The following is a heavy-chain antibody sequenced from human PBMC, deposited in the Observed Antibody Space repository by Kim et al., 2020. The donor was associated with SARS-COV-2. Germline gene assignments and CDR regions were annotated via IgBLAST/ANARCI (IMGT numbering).Heavy chain of an antibody. D-gene: IGHD1-1*01. V-gene: IGHV3-64*02. J-gene: IGHJ4*02. CDR3: ARGEREQLDRPHRLDY. Sequence: GGSLRLSCAASGFTFSSYAMHWVRQAPGKGLEYVSAISSNGGSTYYADSVKGRFTISRDNSKNTLYLQMGSLRAEDMAVYYCARGEREQLDRPHRLDYWGQGTLVTVSS. CDR1: GFTFSSYA. CDR2: ISSNGGST.